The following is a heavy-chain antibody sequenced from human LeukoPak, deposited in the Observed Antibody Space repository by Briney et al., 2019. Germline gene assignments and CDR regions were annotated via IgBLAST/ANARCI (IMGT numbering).Heavy chain of an antibody. CDR3: AIIQQQLVDSFDP. Sequence: SETLSLTCTVSGGSISSSSYYWGWIRQPPGKGLEWIGSIYYSGSTYYNPSLKSRVTISVDTSKNQFSLKLSSVTAADTAVYYCAIIQQQLVDSFDPWSQGTLVTVSS. V-gene: IGHV4-39*01. CDR2: IYYSGST. D-gene: IGHD6-13*01. J-gene: IGHJ5*02. CDR1: GGSISSSSYY.